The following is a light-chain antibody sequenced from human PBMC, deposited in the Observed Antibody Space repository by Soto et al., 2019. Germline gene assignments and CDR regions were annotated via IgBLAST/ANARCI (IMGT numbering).Light chain of an antibody. J-gene: IGLJ2*01. CDR2: EVN. CDR3: SSYRSSGTLV. V-gene: IGLV2-14*01. Sequence: QSALTQPASVSGSPGQSITISGTGTSSDVGDYSYVSWYQQHPGKAPKLMIYEVNNRPSGVSNRFSGSKSGNTASLTISGLQAEDEADYYCSSYRSSGTLVFGGGTKLTVL. CDR1: SSDVGDYSY.